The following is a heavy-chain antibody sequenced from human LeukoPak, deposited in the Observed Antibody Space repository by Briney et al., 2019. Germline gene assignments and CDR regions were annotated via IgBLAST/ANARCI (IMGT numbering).Heavy chain of an antibody. CDR2: ISAYNGNT. D-gene: IGHD4-17*01. Sequence: ASVKVSCKASGYTFTSYGISWVRQAPGQGLEWMGWISAYNGNTNYAQKLQGRVTMTTDTSTSTAYMELRSLRSDDTAVYYCARDGTVIPSTPLYYYYGMDVWGQGTTVTVSS. J-gene: IGHJ6*02. V-gene: IGHV1-18*01. CDR1: GYTFTSYG. CDR3: ARDGTVIPSTPLYYYYGMDV.